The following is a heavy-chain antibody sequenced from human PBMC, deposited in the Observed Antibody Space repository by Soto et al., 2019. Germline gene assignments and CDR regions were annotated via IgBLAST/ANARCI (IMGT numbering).Heavy chain of an antibody. CDR2: IKEDGSEK. CDR1: GFTLSSHW. V-gene: IGHV3-7*03. Sequence: GGSLRLSCAATGFTLSSHWMTWVRQAPGKGLEWVANIKEDGSEKYYADSVKGRFTISRDNVKNSLYLQMSSLRAEDTAIYYCARQLFGTYRHHFDYWGQGSLVTVSS. D-gene: IGHD1-1*01. CDR3: ARQLFGTYRHHFDY. J-gene: IGHJ4*02.